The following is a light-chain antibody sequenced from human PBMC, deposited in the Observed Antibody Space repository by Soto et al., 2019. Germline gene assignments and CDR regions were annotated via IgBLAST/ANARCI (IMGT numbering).Light chain of an antibody. CDR2: GVS. V-gene: IGKV3-20*01. Sequence: EIVMTQSPATLPVSPGERATLFCRASQSVSRNLAWHQQKPGQAPRLLIYGVSTRATGVPARFSGSGSGTDFTLTISRLEPEDFAVYYCQQYGSSPQTFGQGTKVDIK. CDR3: QQYGSSPQT. J-gene: IGKJ1*01. CDR1: QSVSRN.